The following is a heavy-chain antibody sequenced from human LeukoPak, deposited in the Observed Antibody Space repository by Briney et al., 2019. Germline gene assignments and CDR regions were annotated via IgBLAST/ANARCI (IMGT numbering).Heavy chain of an antibody. D-gene: IGHD1-26*01. Sequence: GASVKVSYKASGYTFTGYYMHWVRQAPGQGLEWMGWINPNSGGANYAQKFQGRVTMTRDTSISTAYMELSRLRSDDTAVYYCAREAPGSYYSDYWGQGTLVTVSS. J-gene: IGHJ4*02. CDR2: INPNSGGA. V-gene: IGHV1-2*02. CDR3: AREAPGSYYSDY. CDR1: GYTFTGYY.